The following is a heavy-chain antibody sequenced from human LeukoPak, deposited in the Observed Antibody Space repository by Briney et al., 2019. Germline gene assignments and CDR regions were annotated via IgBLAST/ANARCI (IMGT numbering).Heavy chain of an antibody. J-gene: IGHJ4*02. CDR2: IGGSGGNT. Sequence: GGSLRLSCAASGFTFSGYAMAWVRQAPGKGLEWVSGIGGSGGNTYYADSVKGRFTISRDKSKNTLYLQMNSLRAEDTAVYYCAKSSGFVVVTLFEYWGQGTLVTVSS. CDR1: GFTFSGYA. CDR3: AKSSGFVVVTLFEY. V-gene: IGHV3-23*01. D-gene: IGHD2-21*02.